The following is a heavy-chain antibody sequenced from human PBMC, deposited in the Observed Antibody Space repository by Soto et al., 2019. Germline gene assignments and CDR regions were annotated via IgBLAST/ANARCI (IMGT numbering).Heavy chain of an antibody. V-gene: IGHV4-31*03. CDR1: GGSISSGGYY. CDR2: IYYSGST. Sequence: SETLSLTCTVSGGSISSGGYYWSWIRQHPGKGLEWIGYIYYSGSTYYNPSLKSRVTISVDASKNQFSLKLSSVTAADTAVYYCAREYMGITMVRGVIIAGWFDPWGQGTLVTVSS. D-gene: IGHD3-10*01. CDR3: AREYMGITMVRGVIIAGWFDP. J-gene: IGHJ5*02.